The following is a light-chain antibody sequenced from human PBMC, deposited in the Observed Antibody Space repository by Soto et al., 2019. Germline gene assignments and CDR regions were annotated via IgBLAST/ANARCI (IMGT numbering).Light chain of an antibody. J-gene: IGLJ1*01. CDR3: QVWDYNSNHDV. Sequence: SYELTQPPSVSVAPGKTARITCGGNNFGSKTVHWYQQKPGQAPVLVIYYDSDRPSGIPERFSGSNSGSTATLTITRVEAGDEADYYCQVWDYNSNHDVFGSGTKLTVL. CDR2: YDS. V-gene: IGLV3-21*04. CDR1: NFGSKT.